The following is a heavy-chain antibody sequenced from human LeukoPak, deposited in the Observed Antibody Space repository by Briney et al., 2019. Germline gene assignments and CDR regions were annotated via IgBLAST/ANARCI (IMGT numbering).Heavy chain of an antibody. CDR2: ISGSGGST. J-gene: IGHJ4*02. CDR1: GFSFSSYA. CDR3: AKDRDDSSGYNY. V-gene: IGHV3-23*01. Sequence: GGSLRLSCAASGFSFSSYAMSWVRQAPGKGLEWVSAISGSGGSTYYADSVKGRFTISRDNSKNTLYLQMNSLRAEDTAVYYCAKDRDDSSGYNYWGQGTLVTVSS. D-gene: IGHD3-22*01.